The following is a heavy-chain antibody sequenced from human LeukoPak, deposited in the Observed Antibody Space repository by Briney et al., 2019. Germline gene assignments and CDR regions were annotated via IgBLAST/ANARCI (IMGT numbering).Heavy chain of an antibody. D-gene: IGHD3-9*01. Sequence: GGSLRLSCAASGFPFSLYWMNWVRRAPGKGLEWVANIKQDGSEKNYVDSVKGRFTISRDNAKNSLYLQMNNLRVEDTAMYYCAGGTGFIIKDWGQGTLVTVSS. CDR1: GFPFSLYW. CDR3: AGGTGFIIKD. V-gene: IGHV3-7*03. J-gene: IGHJ4*02. CDR2: IKQDGSEK.